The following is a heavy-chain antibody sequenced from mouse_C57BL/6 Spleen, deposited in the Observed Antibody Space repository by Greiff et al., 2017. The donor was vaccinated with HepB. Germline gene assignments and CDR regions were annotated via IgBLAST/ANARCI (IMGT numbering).Heavy chain of an antibody. J-gene: IGHJ3*01. CDR3: ARSRDSSGYGFAY. Sequence: QVQLQQPGAELAKPGASVKLSCKASGYTFTSYWMHWVKQRPGQGLEWIGYINPSSGYTKYNQKFKDKATLTADKSSSTAYMLLSSLTYEDSAVYYCARSRDSSGYGFAYWGQGTLVTVSA. D-gene: IGHD3-2*02. V-gene: IGHV1-7*01. CDR1: GYTFTSYW. CDR2: INPSSGYT.